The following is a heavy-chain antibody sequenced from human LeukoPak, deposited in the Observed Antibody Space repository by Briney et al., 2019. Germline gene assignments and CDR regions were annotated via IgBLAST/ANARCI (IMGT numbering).Heavy chain of an antibody. CDR1: GGSISSGSYY. D-gene: IGHD6-13*01. J-gene: IGHJ3*02. Sequence: PSQTLSLTCTVSGGSISSGSYYWSWIRQPAGKGLEWIGRIYTSGSTNYNPSLKSRVTISVDTSKNRFSLKLSSVTAADTAVYYCAGDLRQQLVQARTHTASYDAFDIWGQGTMVTVSS. CDR2: IYTSGST. CDR3: AGDLRQQLVQARTHTASYDAFDI. V-gene: IGHV4-61*02.